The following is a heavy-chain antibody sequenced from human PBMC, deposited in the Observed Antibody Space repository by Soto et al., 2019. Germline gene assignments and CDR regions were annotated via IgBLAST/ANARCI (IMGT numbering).Heavy chain of an antibody. V-gene: IGHV1-2*02. CDR1: GYTFTGYY. CDR3: ARDWVDTAIQGHYYYYYGMDV. D-gene: IGHD5-18*01. CDR2: INPNSGGT. Sequence: ASVKVSCKASGYTFTGYYMHWVRQAPGQGLEWMGWINPNSGGTNYAQKFQGRVTMTRDTSISTAYMELSRLRSDDTAVYYCARDWVDTAIQGHYYYYYGMDVWGQGXTVTVYS. J-gene: IGHJ6*02.